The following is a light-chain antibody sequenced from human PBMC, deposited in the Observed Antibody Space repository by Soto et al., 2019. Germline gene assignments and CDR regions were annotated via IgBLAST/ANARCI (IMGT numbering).Light chain of an antibody. CDR3: QSFDTSLTGSYV. V-gene: IGLV2-14*02. CDR2: EGS. J-gene: IGLJ1*01. CDR1: SSDVGSYNL. Sequence: QSALTQPASVSGSPGQSITISCTGTSSDVGSYNLVSWYQQHPGKAPKLMIYEGSKRPSGVSNRFSGSKSGTSASLAITGLQPEDEADYYCQSFDTSLTGSYVFGTGTKVTVL.